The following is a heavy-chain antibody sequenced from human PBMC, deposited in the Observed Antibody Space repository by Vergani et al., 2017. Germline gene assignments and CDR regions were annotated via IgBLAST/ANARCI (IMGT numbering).Heavy chain of an antibody. V-gene: IGHV3-9*01. CDR3: ARGLWAHDSSGYYYDPFDY. D-gene: IGHD3-22*01. CDR2: ISWNSGSI. Sequence: EVQLVESGGGLVQPGRSLRLSCAASGFTFDDYAMHWVRQAPGKGLEWVSGISWNSGSIGDADSVKGRFTISRDNAKNSLYLQMNSLRAEDTAVYYCARGLWAHDSSGYYYDPFDYWGQGTLVTVSS. J-gene: IGHJ4*02. CDR1: GFTFDDYA.